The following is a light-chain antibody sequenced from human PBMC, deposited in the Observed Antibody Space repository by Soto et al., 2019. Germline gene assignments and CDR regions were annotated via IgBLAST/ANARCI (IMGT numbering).Light chain of an antibody. CDR2: DAS. CDR1: QDISKY. J-gene: IGKJ3*01. CDR3: KQYDSLPPLFT. V-gene: IGKV1-33*01. Sequence: DIQMTQSPSSLSASVGDRVTITCQASQDISKYLNWYQQKPGKAPKLLIYDASNLETGVPSRFSGSGARTAFTCTISSLQPEDVATYYCKQYDSLPPLFTFGPGTKVDIK.